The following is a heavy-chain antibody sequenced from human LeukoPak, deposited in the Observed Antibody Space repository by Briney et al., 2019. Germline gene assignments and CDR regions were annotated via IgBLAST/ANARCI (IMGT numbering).Heavy chain of an antibody. D-gene: IGHD1-1*01. CDR3: ATLVQLERLSAFDI. CDR1: GYSFTSYW. CDR2: IYPGDSDT. Sequence: GESLKISCKGSGYSFTSYWIGWVRQLPGKGLVWMGIIYPGDSDTRYCPSFQGQVTISADKSISTAYLQWSSLKASDTAMYYCATLVQLERLSAFDIWGQGTMVTVSS. V-gene: IGHV5-51*01. J-gene: IGHJ3*02.